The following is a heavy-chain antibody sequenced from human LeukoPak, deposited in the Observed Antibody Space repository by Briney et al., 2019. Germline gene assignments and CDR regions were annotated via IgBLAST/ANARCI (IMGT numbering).Heavy chain of an antibody. CDR2: IKQDGSEK. CDR3: ASSDDDFWSGYYLY. V-gene: IGHV3-7*01. Sequence: PGGSLRLSCAASGFTFSSYWMSWVRQAPGKGLEWVANIKQDGSEKYYVDSVKGRFTISRDNAKNSLYLQMNSLRAEDTAVYYCASSDDDFWSGYYLYWGQGTLVTVSS. J-gene: IGHJ4*02. CDR1: GFTFSSYW. D-gene: IGHD3-3*01.